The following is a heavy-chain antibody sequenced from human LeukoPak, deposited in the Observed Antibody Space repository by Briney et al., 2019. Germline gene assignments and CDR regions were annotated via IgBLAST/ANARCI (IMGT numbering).Heavy chain of an antibody. V-gene: IGHV1-69*13. J-gene: IGHJ6*03. CDR1: GGTFSSYA. D-gene: IGHD6-13*01. Sequence: ASVKVSCKASGGTFSSYAISWVRQAPGQGLEWMGGIIPIFGTANYAQKFQGRVTITADESTSTAYMELSRLRSDDTAVYYCARVSSSSWSYYYMDVWGKGTTVTVSS. CDR2: IIPIFGTA. CDR3: ARVSSSSWSYYYMDV.